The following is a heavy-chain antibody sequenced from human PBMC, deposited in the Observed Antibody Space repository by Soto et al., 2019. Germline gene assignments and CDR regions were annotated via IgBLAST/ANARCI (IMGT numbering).Heavy chain of an antibody. V-gene: IGHV1-46*01. Sequence: GPSVKVACKASGYTFTSHYMHWVRQAPGQGLEWMGIINPSGGSTSYAQKFQGRVTMTRDTSTSTVYMELSSLRSEDTAVSYCATEGNQVHCSSTRCPHDARDTWTPGT. CDR1: GYTFTSHY. D-gene: IGHD2-2*01. CDR3: ATEGNQVHCSSTRCPHDARDT. J-gene: IGHJ3*02. CDR2: INPSGGST.